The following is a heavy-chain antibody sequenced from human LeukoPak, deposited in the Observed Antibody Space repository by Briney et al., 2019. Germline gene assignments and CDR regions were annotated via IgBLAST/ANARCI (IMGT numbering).Heavy chain of an antibody. Sequence: GASVKVSCKASGYTFTGYYMHWVRQAPGQGLEWMGWINPNSGGTNYAQKFQGRVTMTRDTSISTAYMELSRLRSDDTAVYYCARATVATSTYLYYYYMDVWGKGTTVTISS. D-gene: IGHD5-12*01. CDR1: GYTFTGYY. V-gene: IGHV1-2*02. CDR2: INPNSGGT. J-gene: IGHJ6*03. CDR3: ARATVATSTYLYYYYMDV.